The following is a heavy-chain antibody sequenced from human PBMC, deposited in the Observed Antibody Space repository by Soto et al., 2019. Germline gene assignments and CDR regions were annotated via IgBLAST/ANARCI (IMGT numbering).Heavy chain of an antibody. Sequence: GGAVRGSCVDLGFPRSTKYMSWVRQAPGKGLEWVSVIYSGGSTFYADSVRGRFTISRDNSKNTVNLQMNSLRAEDTAVYYCARDPWAADYWGQGTLVTVSS. J-gene: IGHJ4*02. CDR2: IYSGGST. D-gene: IGHD3-16*01. CDR3: ARDPWAADY. CDR1: GFPRSTKY. V-gene: IGHV3-66*01.